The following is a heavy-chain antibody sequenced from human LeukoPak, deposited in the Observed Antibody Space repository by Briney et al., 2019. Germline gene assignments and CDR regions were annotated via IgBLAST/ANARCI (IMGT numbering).Heavy chain of an antibody. CDR1: GFTFSSYA. CDR3: AKVGPSYVDF. Sequence: GGSLRLSCAASGFTFSSYAMSWVRQAPGKGLEWVSATSGSGGSTYYVDSVKGRFTISRDNSKNTLYLQMNSLRAEGTAVYYCAKVGPSYVDFWGQGTLVTVSS. V-gene: IGHV3-23*01. J-gene: IGHJ4*02. CDR2: TSGSGGST. D-gene: IGHD2-2*01.